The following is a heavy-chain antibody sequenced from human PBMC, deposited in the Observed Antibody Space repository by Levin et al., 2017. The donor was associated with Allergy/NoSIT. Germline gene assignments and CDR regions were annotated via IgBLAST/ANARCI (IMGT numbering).Heavy chain of an antibody. D-gene: IGHD5-18*01. CDR3: AREGARDTAMVDFDY. CDR2: ISGYNGNT. J-gene: IGHJ4*02. CDR1: GYTFTSYG. V-gene: IGHV1-18*01. Sequence: ASVKVSCKASGYTFTSYGISWVRQAPGQGLEWMGWISGYNGNTNYAQKLQGRVTMTTDTSTSTAYMELRSLRSDDTAVYYCAREGARDTAMVDFDYWGQGTLVTVSS.